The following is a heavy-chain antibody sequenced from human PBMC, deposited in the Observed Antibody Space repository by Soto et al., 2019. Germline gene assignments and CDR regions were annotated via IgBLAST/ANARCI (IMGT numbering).Heavy chain of an antibody. CDR3: AKETYYYDSSGYFDY. D-gene: IGHD3-22*01. CDR2: ISWNSGSI. CDR1: GFTFDDYA. Sequence: EVQLVESGGGLVQPGRSLRLSCAASGFTFDDYAMHWVRQAPGKGLEWVSGISWNSGSIGYADSVKGRFTISRDNDKNSLYLQMNSLRAEDTALYYCAKETYYYDSSGYFDYWGQGTLVTVSS. J-gene: IGHJ4*02. V-gene: IGHV3-9*01.